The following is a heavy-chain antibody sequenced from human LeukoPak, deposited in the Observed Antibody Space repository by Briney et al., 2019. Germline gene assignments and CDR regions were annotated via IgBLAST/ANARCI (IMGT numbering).Heavy chain of an antibody. D-gene: IGHD3-22*01. CDR3: ARGELLIYYDPRGRAFDI. V-gene: IGHV4-59*12. CDR2: MYESGIT. Sequence: SETLSLTCTVSGGSFSPYKWAWIRQPPGKGLEYIAFMYESGITNYNPSLKSRVTISVDTSKNQFSLKLSSVTAADTAVYYCARGELLIYYDPRGRAFDIWGQGTMVTVSS. J-gene: IGHJ3*02. CDR1: GGSFSPYK.